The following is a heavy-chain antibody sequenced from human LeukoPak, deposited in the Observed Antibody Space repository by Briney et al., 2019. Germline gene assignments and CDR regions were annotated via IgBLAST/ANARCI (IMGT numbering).Heavy chain of an antibody. Sequence: ASVKVSCKASGYTFTSYGISWVRQAPGQGLEWMGWISGYNGNTNYAQKLQGRVTMTTDTSTSTAYMELRSLRSDDTAVYYCARDDGSGGSCYGLDYWGQGTLVTVSS. J-gene: IGHJ4*02. CDR2: ISGYNGNT. V-gene: IGHV1-18*01. CDR1: GYTFTSYG. D-gene: IGHD2-15*01. CDR3: ARDDGSGGSCYGLDY.